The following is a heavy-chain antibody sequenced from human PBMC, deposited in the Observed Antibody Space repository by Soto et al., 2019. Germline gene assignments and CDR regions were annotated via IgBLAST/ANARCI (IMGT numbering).Heavy chain of an antibody. CDR1: GFTFSSYA. CDR3: AKWSKGSDYFDY. J-gene: IGHJ4*02. V-gene: IGHV3-23*01. D-gene: IGHD1-26*01. Sequence: EVQLLESGGGLVQPGGSLRLSCAASGFTFSSYAMSWVHQAPGKGLEWVSAISGSGGSTYYADSVKGRFTISRDNSKNTLYLQMNSLRAEDTAVYYCAKWSKGSDYFDYWGQGTLVTVSS. CDR2: ISGSGGST.